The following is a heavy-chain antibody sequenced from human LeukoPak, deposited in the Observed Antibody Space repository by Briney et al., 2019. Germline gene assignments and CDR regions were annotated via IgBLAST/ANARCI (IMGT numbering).Heavy chain of an antibody. J-gene: IGHJ4*01. CDR1: GGSISGYF. Sequence: PSETLSLTCTVSGGSISGYFWSWIRQPPATGLEWIGRSYSSGSNNYQPSLKSRLTMSLDTSKNHVPPTLPSVTAAYTAVYYCAREPTRGREPTSGRPLDYWGQGTLVTLSS. V-gene: IGHV4-4*07. CDR3: AREPTRGREPTSGRPLDY. D-gene: IGHD5-12*01. CDR2: SYSSGSN.